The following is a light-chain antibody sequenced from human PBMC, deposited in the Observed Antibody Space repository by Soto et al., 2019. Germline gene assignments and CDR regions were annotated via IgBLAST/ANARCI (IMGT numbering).Light chain of an antibody. Sequence: QSVLTQPPSASGTPGQGVPISCSGITSNIGSNTVNWYQQLPGTAPKLLIYNNNQRPSGVPDRFSGSKSGTSASLAIGGLQSEDEADYYCAAWDESLNGYVFGTGTKVTVL. CDR2: NNN. CDR1: TSNIGSNT. V-gene: IGLV1-44*01. CDR3: AAWDESLNGYV. J-gene: IGLJ1*01.